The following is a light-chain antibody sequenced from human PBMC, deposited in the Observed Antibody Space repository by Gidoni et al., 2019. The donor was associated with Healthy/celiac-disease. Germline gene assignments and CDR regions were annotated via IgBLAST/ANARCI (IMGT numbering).Light chain of an antibody. CDR3: QQRSNWPPT. J-gene: IGKJ2*01. Sequence: ETVLTQCPATLSLSPGGRATLSCRASQSVSSYLAWYQQKPGQAPRLLIYDASNRATGIPARFSGSGSGTDFTLTISSLEPEDFAVYYCQQRSNWPPTFGQGTKLEIK. CDR2: DAS. CDR1: QSVSSY. V-gene: IGKV3-11*01.